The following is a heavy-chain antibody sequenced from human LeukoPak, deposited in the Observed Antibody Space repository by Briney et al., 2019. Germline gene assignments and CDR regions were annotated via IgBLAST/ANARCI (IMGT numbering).Heavy chain of an antibody. CDR3: ARYYYDSSGYLIHRAAGPDFDY. V-gene: IGHV3-53*01. CDR1: EFSVGSNY. D-gene: IGHD3-22*01. CDR2: IYSGGST. J-gene: IGHJ4*02. Sequence: PGGSLRLSCAASEFSVGSNYMTWVRQAPGKGLEWVSLIYSGGSTYYADSVKGRFTISRDNSKNTLYLQMNSLRAEDTAVYYCARYYYDSSGYLIHRAAGPDFDYWGQGTLVTVSS.